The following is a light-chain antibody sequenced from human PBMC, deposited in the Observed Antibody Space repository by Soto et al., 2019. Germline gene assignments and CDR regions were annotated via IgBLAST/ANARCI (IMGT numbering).Light chain of an antibody. Sequence: QSVLTQPPSVSGAPGQRITISCTGSSSNIGTGYDVPWYQQLPGKAPKLLIYGNNNRPSGVPDRFSGSKSGTTASLAITGLQTEDEADYFCWSYDGGLSASFVFGTGTKLTVL. CDR2: GNN. V-gene: IGLV1-40*01. CDR1: SSNIGTGYD. CDR3: WSYDGGLSASFV. J-gene: IGLJ1*01.